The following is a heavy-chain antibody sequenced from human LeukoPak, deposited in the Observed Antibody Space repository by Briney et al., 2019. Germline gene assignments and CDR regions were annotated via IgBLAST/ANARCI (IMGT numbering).Heavy chain of an antibody. V-gene: IGHV3-23*01. CDR3: AKVLRGYSYGLYYFDY. D-gene: IGHD5-18*01. CDR2: ITSDGGS. Sequence: GGSLRLSCAASGFTFSTYAMSWVRQAPGKGLEWVSVITSDGGSYYSDSVKGRFGISRDNSKNTLYLQMNSLRAEDTAVYYCAKVLRGYSYGLYYFDYWGQGTLVTVSS. J-gene: IGHJ4*02. CDR1: GFTFSTYA.